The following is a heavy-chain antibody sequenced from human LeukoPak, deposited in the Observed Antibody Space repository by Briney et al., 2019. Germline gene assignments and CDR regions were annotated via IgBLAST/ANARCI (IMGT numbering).Heavy chain of an antibody. J-gene: IGHJ4*02. CDR3: ARGCSGGSCYQLDY. D-gene: IGHD2-15*01. V-gene: IGHV4-39*07. CDR2: IHYTGST. Sequence: SETLSLTCAVSGGSISSSNYYWGWIRQPPGKGLEWIGSIHYTGSTYYNPSLKSRVTMSVDTSKNQFSLKLSSVTAADTAVYYCARGCSGGSCYQLDYWGQGTLVTVSS. CDR1: GGSISSSNYY.